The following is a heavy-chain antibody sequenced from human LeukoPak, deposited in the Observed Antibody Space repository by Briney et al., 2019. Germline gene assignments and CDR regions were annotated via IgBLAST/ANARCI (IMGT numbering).Heavy chain of an antibody. J-gene: IGHJ4*02. Sequence: GGSLRLSCAASGFTFSSYSMNWVRQAPGKGLEWVSSISSSSSYIYYADSVKGRFTISRDNAKNSLYLQMNSLRAEDTAVYYCARDTLGEGEDANYAVYYFDYWGQGTVVTVSS. CDR1: GFTFSSYS. CDR3: ARDTLGEGEDANYAVYYFDY. V-gene: IGHV3-21*01. D-gene: IGHD4/OR15-4a*01. CDR2: ISSSSSYI.